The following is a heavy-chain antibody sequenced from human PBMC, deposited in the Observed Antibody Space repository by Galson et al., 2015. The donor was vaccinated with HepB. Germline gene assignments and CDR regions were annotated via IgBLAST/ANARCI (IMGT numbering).Heavy chain of an antibody. CDR3: ARVASYGDYDY. Sequence: ETLSLTCTVSGGSISSYYWSWIRQPPGEGLEWIGYIYYSGSTNYNPSLKSRVTISVDTSKNQFSLKLSSVTAADTAVYYCARVASYGDYDYWGQGTLVTVSS. J-gene: IGHJ4*02. CDR2: IYYSGST. CDR1: GGSISSYY. V-gene: IGHV4-59*01. D-gene: IGHD4-17*01.